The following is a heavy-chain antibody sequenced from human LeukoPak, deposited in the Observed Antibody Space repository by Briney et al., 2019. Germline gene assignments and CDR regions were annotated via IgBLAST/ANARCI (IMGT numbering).Heavy chain of an antibody. V-gene: IGHV3-23*01. D-gene: IGHD2-15*01. CDR2: ITDVGDRA. CDR1: GFRFRTYA. Sequence: PGGSLRLSCGTSGFRFRTYAMTWVRQAPGKGLEWVSTITDVGDRALYIDSVRCRVTISRDNSKNTVYMQMDGRRAEDTAVYYCTRDRGGSPTDVFDYWGQGTLVTVSS. J-gene: IGHJ4*02. CDR3: TRDRGGSPTDVFDY.